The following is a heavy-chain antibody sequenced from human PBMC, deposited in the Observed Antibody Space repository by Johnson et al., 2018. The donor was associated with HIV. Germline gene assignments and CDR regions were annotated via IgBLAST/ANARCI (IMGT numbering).Heavy chain of an antibody. CDR1: GFTFSSYA. CDR3: ARGGGYSIAAPSDAFDF. J-gene: IGHJ3*01. V-gene: IGHV3-30-3*01. Sequence: QVYLVESGGGVVQPGRSLRLSCAASGFTFSSYAMHWVRQAPGKGLEWVAVISYDGSNKYYADSVKGRFTISRDNSKNTLYLQMNSLRAEDTAVYYCARGGGYSIAAPSDAFDFWGQGTAVTV. D-gene: IGHD6-6*01. CDR2: ISYDGSNK.